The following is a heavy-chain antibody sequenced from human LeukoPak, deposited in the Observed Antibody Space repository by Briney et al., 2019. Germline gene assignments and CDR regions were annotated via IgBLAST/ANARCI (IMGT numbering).Heavy chain of an antibody. CDR3: AKGDFAFWTGYRDYYYNGLNV. CDR1: GFMFTHCV. CDR2: ISRTGTDT. J-gene: IGHJ6*02. V-gene: IGHV3-23*01. Sequence: GGSLRLSCAASGFMFTHCVMTWVRRAPGKGLEWVSGISRTGTDTYYGDSVKGRFTISRDNSKDTLYLQMTSLRAEDTAVYYCAKGDFAFWTGYRDYYYNGLNVWGQGTTVTVSS. D-gene: IGHD3/OR15-3a*01.